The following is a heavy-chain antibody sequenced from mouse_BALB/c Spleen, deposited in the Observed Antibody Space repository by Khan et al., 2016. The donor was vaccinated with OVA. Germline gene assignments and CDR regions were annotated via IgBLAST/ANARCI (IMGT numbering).Heavy chain of an antibody. CDR3: ARKNYYDYAMDY. CDR2: ISYSGST. Sequence: ESGPGLVKPSQSLSLTCTVTGYSITSGYAWNWIRQFPGNKLEWMGYISYSGSTSYNPSLRSRISITRDTSKNQFFLQLNSVTTEDTATYYCARKNYYDYAMDYWGQGTSVTVSS. CDR1: GYSITSGYA. J-gene: IGHJ4*01. D-gene: IGHD1-1*01. V-gene: IGHV3-2*02.